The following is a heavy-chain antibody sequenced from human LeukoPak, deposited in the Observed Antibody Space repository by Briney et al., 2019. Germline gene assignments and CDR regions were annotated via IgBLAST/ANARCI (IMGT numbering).Heavy chain of an antibody. J-gene: IGHJ6*02. Sequence: GGSLRLSCAASGFTFSSYAMHWVRQAPGKGLEWVAVISYDGSNKYYADSVKGRLTISRDNSKNTLYLQMNSLRAEDTAVYYCAREYYYYGMDVWGQGTTVTVSS. CDR3: AREYYYYGMDV. V-gene: IGHV3-30*14. CDR2: ISYDGSNK. CDR1: GFTFSSYA.